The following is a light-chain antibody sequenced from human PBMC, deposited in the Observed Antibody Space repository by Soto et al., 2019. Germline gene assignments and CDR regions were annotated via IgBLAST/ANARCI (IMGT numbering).Light chain of an antibody. CDR2: GAS. CDR1: QSVSSSY. CDR3: QQYGSSPQT. Sequence: IVLTQSPGTLSLSQGERATLSCRASQSVSSSYLAWYQQRPGQAPRLLSYGASSGATGIPDRFSGSGSGTDFTLPTSRREPEDFAVYYCQQYGSSPQTFGQGTKVDNK. V-gene: IGKV3-20*01. J-gene: IGKJ1*01.